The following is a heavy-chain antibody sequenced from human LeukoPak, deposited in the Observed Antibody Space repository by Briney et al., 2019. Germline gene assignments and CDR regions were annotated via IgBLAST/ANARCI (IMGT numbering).Heavy chain of an antibody. Sequence: GESLKISCKGSGYSFTNYWIGWVRQMPGKGLEWMGIIYPGDSDTRYSPSFQGQVTISADKSITTAYLQWSSLKASDTAMYYCARQVAAAGTMPFDYWGQGTLVTVSS. D-gene: IGHD6-13*01. CDR2: IYPGDSDT. J-gene: IGHJ4*02. CDR1: GYSFTNYW. V-gene: IGHV5-51*01. CDR3: ARQVAAAGTMPFDY.